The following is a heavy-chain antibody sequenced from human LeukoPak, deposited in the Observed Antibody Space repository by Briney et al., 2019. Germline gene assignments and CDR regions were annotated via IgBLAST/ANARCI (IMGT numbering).Heavy chain of an antibody. D-gene: IGHD3-3*01. CDR2: IKQDGSEK. Sequence: GGSLRLPCAASGFTFSSYWMSWVRQAPGKGLEWAANIKQDGSEKYYVDSVKGRFTISRDNAKNSLYLQMNSLRAEDTAVYYCARGAPYYDFWSGPTQTHYYFDYWGQGTLVTVSS. V-gene: IGHV3-7*01. CDR3: ARGAPYYDFWSGPTQTHYYFDY. J-gene: IGHJ4*02. CDR1: GFTFSSYW.